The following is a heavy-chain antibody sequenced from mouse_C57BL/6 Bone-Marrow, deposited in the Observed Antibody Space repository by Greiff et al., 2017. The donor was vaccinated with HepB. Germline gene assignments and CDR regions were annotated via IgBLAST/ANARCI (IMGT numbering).Heavy chain of an antibody. CDR3: ARGTRRGNYVLFAY. D-gene: IGHD2-1*01. CDR1: GFTFSSYG. V-gene: IGHV5-6*01. CDR2: ISSGGSYT. J-gene: IGHJ3*01. Sequence: EVQVVESGGDLVKPGGSLKLSCAASGFTFSSYGMSWVRQTPDKRLEWVATISSGGSYTYYPDSVKGRFTISRDNAKNTLYLQMSSLKSEDTAMYYCARGTRRGNYVLFAYWGQGTLGTVSA.